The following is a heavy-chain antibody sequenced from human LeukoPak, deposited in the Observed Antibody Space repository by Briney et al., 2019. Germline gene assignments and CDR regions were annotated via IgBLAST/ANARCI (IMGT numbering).Heavy chain of an antibody. CDR1: GFTFISYA. V-gene: IGHV3-23*01. CDR2: ICDSGCST. CDR3: AKDREVGPTGVYFDY. D-gene: IGHD1-26*01. Sequence: GGSLRLSCAASGFTFISYAMRWVRQSPGKGLEWVSGICDSGCSTYYADSVKGRFNISRDNSKNTLSLKMNTLRAEHTSVYFCAKDREVGPTGVYFDYWGQGTLVTVSS. J-gene: IGHJ4*02.